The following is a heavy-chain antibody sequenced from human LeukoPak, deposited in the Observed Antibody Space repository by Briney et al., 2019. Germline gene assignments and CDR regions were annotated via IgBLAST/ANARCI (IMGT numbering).Heavy chain of an antibody. CDR1: GGSISSSSYY. CDR2: IYYSGST. D-gene: IGHD3-22*01. Sequence: SETLSLTCTVSGGSISSSSYYWGWVRQPPGKGLEWIGNIYYSGSTYYNPSLKSRVTISVDTSKNQSSLKLSSVTAADTAVYYCARSYDSSGRDYWGQGTLVTVSS. J-gene: IGHJ4*02. CDR3: ARSYDSSGRDY. V-gene: IGHV4-39*01.